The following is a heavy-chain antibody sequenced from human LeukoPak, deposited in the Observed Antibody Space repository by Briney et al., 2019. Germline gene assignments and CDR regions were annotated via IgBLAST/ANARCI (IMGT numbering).Heavy chain of an antibody. CDR1: GFTFSSYA. V-gene: IGHV3-53*01. CDR2: IYSGGST. J-gene: IGHJ4*02. Sequence: PGGSLRLSCAASGFTFSSYAMSWVRQAPGKGLEWVSVIYSGGSTYYADSVKGRFTISRDNSKNTLYLQMNSLRAEDTAVYYCARDLGDYLDYWGQGTLVTVSS. CDR3: ARDLGDYLDY. D-gene: IGHD7-27*01.